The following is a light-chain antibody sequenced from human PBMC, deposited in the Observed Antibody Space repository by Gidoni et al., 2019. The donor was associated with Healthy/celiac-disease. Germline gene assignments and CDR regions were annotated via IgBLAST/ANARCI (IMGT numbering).Light chain of an antibody. CDR3: CPLWV. CDR1: SSDVGGYYY. Sequence: QSALTQPCAASGSPGQSVTISCTGTSSDVGGYYYVSWYQQHPGKAPKLMIYDVTKRPSGVPDRFSGSKSGNTASLTISGLQAEDEADYYCCPLWVFGGGTKLTVL. CDR2: DVT. V-gene: IGLV2-11*01. J-gene: IGLJ3*02.